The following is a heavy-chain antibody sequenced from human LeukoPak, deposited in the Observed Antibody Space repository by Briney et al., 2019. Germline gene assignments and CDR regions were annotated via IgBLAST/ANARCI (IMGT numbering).Heavy chain of an antibody. CDR1: GYTFTSYD. CDR2: MNPNSGNT. J-gene: IGHJ6*03. D-gene: IGHD3-10*01. CDR3: ARGLTGSGSFYSDYYYMDV. V-gene: IGHV1-8*01. Sequence: GASVKVSCKASGYTFTSYDINWVRQATGQGLEWMGWMNPNSGNTGYAQKFQGRVTMTRNTSISTAYMELSSLRSEDTAVYYCARGLTGSGSFYSDYYYMDVWGKGTTVTVSS.